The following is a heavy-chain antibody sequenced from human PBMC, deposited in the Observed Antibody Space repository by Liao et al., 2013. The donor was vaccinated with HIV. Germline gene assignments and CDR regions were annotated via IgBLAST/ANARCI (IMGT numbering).Heavy chain of an antibody. D-gene: IGHD1-26*01. CDR1: GGSFSGYY. V-gene: IGHV4-34*01. CDR3: ARGFSSGSYYLGYYFDY. CDR2: INHSGST. Sequence: QVQLQQWGAGLLKPSETLSLTCAVYGGSFSGYYWSWIRQPPGKGLEWIGEINHSGSTNYNPSLKSRVTISVDTSKNQFSLKLSSVTAADTAVYYCARGFSSGSYYLGYYFDYWGQGTLVTVSS. J-gene: IGHJ4*02.